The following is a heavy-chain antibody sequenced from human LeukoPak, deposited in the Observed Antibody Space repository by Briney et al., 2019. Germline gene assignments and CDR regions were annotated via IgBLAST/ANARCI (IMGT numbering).Heavy chain of an antibody. CDR1: GFTFSSYS. Sequence: PGGSLRLSCAASGFTFSSYSMNWVRQAPGKGLEWVSSISSSSSYIYYADSVKGRFTISRDNAKNSLYLQMNSLRAEDTAVYYCAKGSTSWDGYRGTYDPWGQGTLVTV. V-gene: IGHV3-21*01. CDR3: AKGSTSWDGYRGTYDP. D-gene: IGHD6-13*01. J-gene: IGHJ5*02. CDR2: ISSSSSYI.